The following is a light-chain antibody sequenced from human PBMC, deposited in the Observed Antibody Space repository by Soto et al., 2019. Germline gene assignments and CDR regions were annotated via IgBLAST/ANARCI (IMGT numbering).Light chain of an antibody. CDR3: SSFTGSSTLAYV. Sequence: QPVLTQPASVSGSPGQSITISCTGISSDVGGYNYVSWYQQHPGKAPKLMIYEVSNRPSGVSNRFSGSKSGNTASLTISGLQTEDEADYYCSSFTGSSTLAYVFGTGTKLTVL. J-gene: IGLJ1*01. CDR2: EVS. V-gene: IGLV2-14*01. CDR1: SSDVGGYNY.